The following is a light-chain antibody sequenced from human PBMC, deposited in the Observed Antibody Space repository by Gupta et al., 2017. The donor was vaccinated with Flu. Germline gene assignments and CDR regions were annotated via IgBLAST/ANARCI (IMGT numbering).Light chain of an antibody. CDR1: SSNVGSNY. V-gene: IGLV1-47*01. CDR3: ATWDGSLSGGV. J-gene: IGLJ3*02. Sequence: QSVLTQPPSASGTPGQRVTISCSGSSSNVGSNYVYWYQQLPGTAPERLIYGSNRRPSGVPDRFSGSKSGASASLAISGLRSEDEADYYWATWDGSLSGGVFGGGTKVNVL. CDR2: GSN.